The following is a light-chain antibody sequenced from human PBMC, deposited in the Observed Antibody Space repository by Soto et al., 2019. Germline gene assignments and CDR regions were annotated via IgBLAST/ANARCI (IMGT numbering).Light chain of an antibody. V-gene: IGKV1-5*01. J-gene: IGKJ1*01. CDR2: DAS. CDR3: KQYNSYPWT. CDR1: QSISSW. Sequence: DIQMTQSPSTLSASVGDRVTITCRASQSISSWLAWYQQKPGKAHKLLIYDASSLESGVQSRFSGSGSGTEFTLTIRSLQPDDFATYYCKQYNSYPWTFGQGTKVDIK.